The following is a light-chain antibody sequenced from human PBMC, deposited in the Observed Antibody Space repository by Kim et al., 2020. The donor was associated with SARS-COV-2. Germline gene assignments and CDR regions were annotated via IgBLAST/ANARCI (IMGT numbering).Light chain of an antibody. CDR1: SSDVGGYNY. CDR3: SSYTSSSTPFVV. J-gene: IGLJ2*01. Sequence: SNTFSCTGTSSDVGGYNYVSWYQQHPGKAPKLMIYDVSNRPSGVSNRFSGSKSGNTASLTISGLQAEDEADYYCSSYTSSSTPFVVFGGGTQLTVL. V-gene: IGLV2-14*03. CDR2: DVS.